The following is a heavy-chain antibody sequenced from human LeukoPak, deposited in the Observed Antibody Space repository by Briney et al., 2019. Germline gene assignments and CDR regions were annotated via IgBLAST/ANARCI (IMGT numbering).Heavy chain of an antibody. CDR2: INPSGGSP. V-gene: IGHV1-46*01. CDR3: VRGIPLFDY. J-gene: IGHJ4*02. CDR1: GYRFTSYY. Sequence: ASVKLSCKASGYRFTSYYMHWVRQAPGQGLEWMGIINPSGGSPTYAQKFQGRVTMTGDTSTSTVYMELSSLRSEDTAVYYCVRGIPLFDYWGQGTLVTVYS.